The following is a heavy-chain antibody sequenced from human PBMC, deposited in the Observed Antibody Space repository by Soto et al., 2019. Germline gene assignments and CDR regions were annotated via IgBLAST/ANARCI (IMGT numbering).Heavy chain of an antibody. J-gene: IGHJ3*02. Sequence: QVQLVQSGAEVKKPGSSVKVSCKASGGTFSSYAISWVRQAPGQGLEWMGGMNPNSGNTGYAQKFQGRVTMTRNTSISTAYMELSSLRSEDTAVYYCARSGDAIVDAFDIWGQGTMVTVSS. CDR2: MNPNSGNT. CDR3: ARSGDAIVDAFDI. D-gene: IGHD2-8*01. V-gene: IGHV1-8*02. CDR1: GGTFSSYA.